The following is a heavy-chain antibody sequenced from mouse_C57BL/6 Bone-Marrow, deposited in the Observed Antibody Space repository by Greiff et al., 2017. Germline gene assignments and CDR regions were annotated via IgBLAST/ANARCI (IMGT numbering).Heavy chain of an antibody. CDR3: ASGNYYCSSVDYAMDY. V-gene: IGHV1-78*01. CDR2: IYPRDGST. Sequence: QVQLQQSDAELVKPGASVKISCKVSGYTFTDHTIHWMKQRPEQGLEWIGYIYPRDGSTKYNEKFKGKATLTADKSSSTAYMQLNRLTSEDSAVYLCASGNYYCSSVDYAMDYWGQGTSVTVSS. D-gene: IGHD1-1*01. CDR1: GYTFTDHT. J-gene: IGHJ4*01.